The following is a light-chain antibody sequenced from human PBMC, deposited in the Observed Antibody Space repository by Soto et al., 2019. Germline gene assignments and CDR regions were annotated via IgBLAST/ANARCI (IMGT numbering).Light chain of an antibody. CDR1: SSDIGGYNF. J-gene: IGLJ2*01. CDR3: SSFTTSATLVV. CDR2: EVN. Sequence: QSALTQPASVSGSPGQSITISCTGTSSDIGGYNFVSWYQHHPGKAPKLMIYEVNNRPSGVSSRFSGSKSGNTASLTISGLQTEDEADYYCSSFTTSATLVVFGGGTTVTVL. V-gene: IGLV2-14*01.